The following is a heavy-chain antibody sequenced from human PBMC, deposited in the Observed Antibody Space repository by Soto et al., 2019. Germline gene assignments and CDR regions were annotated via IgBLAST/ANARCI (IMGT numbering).Heavy chain of an antibody. V-gene: IGHV4-30-4*01. D-gene: IGHD6-19*01. CDR3: ARVGAVARRNYYGMDV. CDR2: IYYSGST. Sequence: SETLSLTCTVSGGSISSGDYYWSWIRQPPGKGLEWIGYIYYSGSTYYNPSLKSRVTISVDTSKNQFSLKLSSVTAADTAVYYCARVGAVARRNYYGMDVWGQGTTVTVSS. J-gene: IGHJ6*02. CDR1: GGSISSGDYY.